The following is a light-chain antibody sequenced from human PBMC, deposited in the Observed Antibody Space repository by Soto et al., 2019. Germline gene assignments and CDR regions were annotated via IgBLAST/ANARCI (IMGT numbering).Light chain of an antibody. V-gene: IGKV3-20*01. CDR1: QRISISY. CDR2: GSS. J-gene: IGKJ1*01. CDR3: QQYGGSPWT. Sequence: EIVLTQSPGTLSVSPGEGATLSCRASQRISISYLAWYQQKPGQAPMLLIYGSSTRATGIPDRFTGSGSETDFTLTISRLEPEDFAVYYCQQYGGSPWTFGQGTKVEIK.